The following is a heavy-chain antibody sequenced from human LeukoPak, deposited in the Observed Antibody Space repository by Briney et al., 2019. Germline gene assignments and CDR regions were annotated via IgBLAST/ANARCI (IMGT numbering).Heavy chain of an antibody. Sequence: ASVKVSCKASGYTFTSYYMHWVRQAPGQGLEWMGIINPSGGSASYAQKFQGRVTMTRDTSTSTVYMELSSLRSEDTAVYYCARPAVAAGAFDIWGQGTMVTVSS. CDR2: INPSGGSA. V-gene: IGHV1-46*01. D-gene: IGHD6-19*01. CDR1: GYTFTSYY. CDR3: ARPAVAAGAFDI. J-gene: IGHJ3*02.